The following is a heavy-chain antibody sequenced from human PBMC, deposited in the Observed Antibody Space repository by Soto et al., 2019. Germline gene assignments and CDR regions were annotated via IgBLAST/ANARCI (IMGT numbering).Heavy chain of an antibody. V-gene: IGHV5-51*01. Sequence: GESLKISCKGSGYSFTSYWIGWVRQMPGKGLEWMGIVYPGDSDTRYSPSFQGQVTISADKSISTAYLQWSSLKASDTAMYYCARERAVSGGSDGMDVWGQGTTVTVSS. J-gene: IGHJ6*02. D-gene: IGHD2-15*01. CDR1: GYSFTSYW. CDR3: ARERAVSGGSDGMDV. CDR2: VYPGDSDT.